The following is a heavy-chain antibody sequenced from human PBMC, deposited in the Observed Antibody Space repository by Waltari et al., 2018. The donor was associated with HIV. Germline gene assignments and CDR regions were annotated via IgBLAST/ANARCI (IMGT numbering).Heavy chain of an antibody. CDR2: IYYRWSN. V-gene: IGHV4-39*01. CDR3: ARHMIVVAPGAFDI. D-gene: IGHD3-22*01. CDR1: GGSISSSSYY. J-gene: IGHJ3*02. Sequence: QLQLQESGPGLVKPSETLSLTCTVSGGSISSSSYYWGWIRQPPGKGLEWIGSIYYRWSNYYNPSLKSRVTISVDTSKNQFSLKLSSVTAADTAVYYCARHMIVVAPGAFDIWGQGTMVTVSS.